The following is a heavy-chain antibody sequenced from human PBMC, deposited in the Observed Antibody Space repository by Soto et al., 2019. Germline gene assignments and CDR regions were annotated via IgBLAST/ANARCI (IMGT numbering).Heavy chain of an antibody. V-gene: IGHV4-39*01. J-gene: IGHJ6*02. CDR2: IYYSGST. CDR1: GGSISSSSYY. CDR3: ARFCMGYYYDSSGYKLGKLYCYYGMDV. Sequence: SETLSLTCTVSGGSISSSSYYWGWIRQPPGKGLEWIGSIYYSGSTYYNPSLKSRVTISVDTSKNQFSLKLSSVTAADTAVYYCARFCMGYYYDSSGYKLGKLYCYYGMDVWGQGTTVTVSS. D-gene: IGHD3-22*01.